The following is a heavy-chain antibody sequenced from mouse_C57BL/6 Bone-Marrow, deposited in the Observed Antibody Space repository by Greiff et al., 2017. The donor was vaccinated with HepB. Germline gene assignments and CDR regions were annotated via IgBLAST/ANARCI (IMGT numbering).Heavy chain of an antibody. D-gene: IGHD1-1*01. Sequence: VQLKESGPGMVKPSQSLSLTCTVTGYSITSGYDWHWIRHFPGNKLEWMGYISYSGSTNYNPSLKSRISITHDTSKNHFFLKLNSVTTEDTATYYCARAFYGSDWYFDVWGTGTTVTVSS. J-gene: IGHJ1*03. CDR2: ISYSGST. CDR3: ARAFYGSDWYFDV. V-gene: IGHV3-1*01. CDR1: GYSITSGYD.